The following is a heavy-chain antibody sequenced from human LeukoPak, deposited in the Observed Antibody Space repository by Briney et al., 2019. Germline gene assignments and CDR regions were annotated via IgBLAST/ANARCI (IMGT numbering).Heavy chain of an antibody. CDR2: ISGNGGYT. D-gene: IGHD1-7*01. V-gene: IGHV3-64*01. CDR3: AAQGTTTGGFDP. Sequence: GGSLRLSCAASGFTFSTYAMLWVRQAPGKGLEYVSSISGNGGYTYYASSVKGRFTISRDNSKNTLYLQMGSLRAEDMAVYYCAAQGTTTGGFDPWGQGTLVTVSS. CDR1: GFTFSTYA. J-gene: IGHJ5*02.